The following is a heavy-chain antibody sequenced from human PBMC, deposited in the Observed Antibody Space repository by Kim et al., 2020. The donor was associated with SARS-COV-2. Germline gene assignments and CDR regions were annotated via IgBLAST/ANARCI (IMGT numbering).Heavy chain of an antibody. Sequence: GGSLRLSCAASGFTFSSYAMSWVRQAPGKGLEWVSAISGSGGSTYYADSVKGRFTISRDNSKNTLYLQMNSLRAEDTAVYYCAKDQGYGSGSFLAQPPDVWGQGTTVTVSS. CDR2: ISGSGGST. J-gene: IGHJ6*02. V-gene: IGHV3-23*01. CDR1: GFTFSSYA. CDR3: AKDQGYGSGSFLAQPPDV. D-gene: IGHD3-10*01.